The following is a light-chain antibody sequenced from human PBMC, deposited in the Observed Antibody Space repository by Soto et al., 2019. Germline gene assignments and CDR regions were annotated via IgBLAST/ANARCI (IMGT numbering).Light chain of an antibody. CDR1: QGISQY. CDR2: TAT. Sequence: DIHLTQSPSLLSASVGDRVTITCRASQGISQYVAWYQQKPGKAPKLLIYTATVLQGGVPSRFSGTGSGTEFILTIRSLQPEDFATYYCKQVNSYPLTVGGGTKVDIK. V-gene: IGKV1-9*01. J-gene: IGKJ4*01. CDR3: KQVNSYPLT.